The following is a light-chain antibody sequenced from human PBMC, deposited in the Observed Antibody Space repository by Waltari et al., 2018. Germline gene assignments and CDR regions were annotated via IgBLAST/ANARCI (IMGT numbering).Light chain of an antibody. CDR2: EVS. CDR1: QSLVHTNGNTY. CDR3: MQGTHWPRT. V-gene: IGKV2-30*02. J-gene: IGKJ1*01. Sequence: DVVMTQSPLSLPVTLGQPASISCRSTQSLVHTNGNTYLNWFQQRPGQSPRRLIYEVSNRDSGVPDRFSGRGSGTDFTLKISRVEAEDVGVYYCMQGTHWPRTFGQGTNVEI.